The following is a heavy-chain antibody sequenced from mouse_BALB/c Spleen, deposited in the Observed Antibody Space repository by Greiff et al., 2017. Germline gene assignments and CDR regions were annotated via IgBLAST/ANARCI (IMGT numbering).Heavy chain of an antibody. V-gene: IGHV3-8*02. D-gene: IGHD2-4*01. CDR1: GDSITSGY. CDR3: ARHDYDEGWFAY. Sequence: EVKVEESGPSLVKPSQTLSLTCSVTGDSITSGYWNWIRKFPGNKLEYMGYISYSGSTYYNPSLKSRISITRDTSKNQYYLQLNSVTTEDTATYYCARHDYDEGWFAYWGQGTLVTVSA. J-gene: IGHJ3*01. CDR2: ISYSGST.